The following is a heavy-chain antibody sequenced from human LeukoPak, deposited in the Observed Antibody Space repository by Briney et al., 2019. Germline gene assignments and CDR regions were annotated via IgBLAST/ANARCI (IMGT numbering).Heavy chain of an antibody. Sequence: SVKVSCKASGGTFSSYTISWVRQAPGQGLEWMGRIIPILGIANYAQKFQGRVTITADKSTSTAYMELSSLRSEDTAVYYCARDRRGYSYGYDYWGQGTLVTVSS. V-gene: IGHV1-69*04. CDR1: GGTFSSYT. CDR2: IIPILGIA. D-gene: IGHD5-18*01. CDR3: ARDRRGYSYGYDY. J-gene: IGHJ4*02.